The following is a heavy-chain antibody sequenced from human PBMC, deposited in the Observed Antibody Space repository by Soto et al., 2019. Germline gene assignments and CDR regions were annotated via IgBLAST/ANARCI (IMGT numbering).Heavy chain of an antibody. CDR2: IKSKTDGGTT. V-gene: IGHV3-15*01. J-gene: IGHJ4*02. CDR3: TTRPGSSGYYSKWYYFDY. Sequence: EVQLVESGGGLVKPGGSLRLSCAASGFTFSNAWMSWVRQAPGKGLEWVGRIKSKTDGGTTDYAAPVKGRFTISRDDSKNTLYLQMNSLKTEDTAVYYCTTRPGSSGYYSKWYYFDYWGQGTLVTVSS. CDR1: GFTFSNAW. D-gene: IGHD3-22*01.